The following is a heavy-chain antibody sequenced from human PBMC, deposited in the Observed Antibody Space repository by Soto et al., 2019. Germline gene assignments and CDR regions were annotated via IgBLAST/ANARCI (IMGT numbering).Heavy chain of an antibody. J-gene: IGHJ5*02. CDR1: GGTFSRYA. V-gene: IGHV1-69*01. D-gene: IGHD1-26*01. CDR2: IIPIFGTA. Sequence: QVQLVQSGAEVKKPGSSVKVSCKASGGTFSRYAISWVRQAPGQGLEWMGGIIPIFGTANYAQKFQGRVTITADESTSTAYMELISLRFQDTAVYYCARAIVGPTTTGWLDPWGQGTLVTVSS. CDR3: ARAIVGPTTTGWLDP.